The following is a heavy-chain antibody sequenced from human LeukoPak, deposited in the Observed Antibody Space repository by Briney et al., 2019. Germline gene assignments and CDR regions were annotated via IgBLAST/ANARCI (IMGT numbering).Heavy chain of an antibody. CDR3: ARSAPYCSSTNCAFGY. CDR2: INSNSGGT. D-gene: IGHD2-2*01. V-gene: IGHV1-2*02. CDR1: GYTFTGYY. Sequence: ASVKVSCKSSGYTFTGYYMHWVRQAPGQGLEWMGWINSNSGGTNYAQKFQGRVTMTRDTSISTAYMELSSLRSDDTAVYYCARSAPYCSSTNCAFGYWGQGTLVTVSS. J-gene: IGHJ4*02.